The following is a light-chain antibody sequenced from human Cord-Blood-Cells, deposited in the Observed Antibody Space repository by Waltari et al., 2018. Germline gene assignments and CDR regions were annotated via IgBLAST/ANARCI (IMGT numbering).Light chain of an antibody. CDR2: DVS. J-gene: IGLJ1*01. CDR3: SSYTSSSTHV. Sequence: QSALTQPPSPSGSPAQPVTITCGGTGSAVGGYPYVPWYQQHPGKAPKLMIYDVSNRPSGVANRFSVSKSGNTASLTISGLQAEDEADYYCSSYTSSSTHVFGTGTKVTVL. CDR1: GSAVGGYPY. V-gene: IGLV2-14*01.